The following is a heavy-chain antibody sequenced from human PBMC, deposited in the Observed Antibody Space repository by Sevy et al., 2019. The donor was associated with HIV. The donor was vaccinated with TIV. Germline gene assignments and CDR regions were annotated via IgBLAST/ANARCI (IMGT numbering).Heavy chain of an antibody. CDR3: AKNRPPGGSLFSRHGMDV. Sequence: GGSLRLSCAASGFTFGTYDMHWVRQAPGKGLEWVAIISYDGSYRYYADSVRARFSMSRDNSKNTMYLQVSSILIEDTAVYYCAKNRPPGGSLFSRHGMDVWGRGTTVTVSS. D-gene: IGHD3-16*01. V-gene: IGHV3-30*18. CDR1: GFTFGTYD. CDR2: ISYDGSYR. J-gene: IGHJ6*02.